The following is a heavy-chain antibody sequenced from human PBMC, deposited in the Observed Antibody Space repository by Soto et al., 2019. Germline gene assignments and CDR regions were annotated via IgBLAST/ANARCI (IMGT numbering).Heavy chain of an antibody. CDR2: FDPEDGEA. CDR3: ATGLRFLEWLQDDFDY. D-gene: IGHD3-3*01. Sequence: ASVKVSCKVSGYTLTELSMHWVRQAPGKGLEWMGGFDPEDGEAIYAQKLQGRVTMTGDTSTDTAYMELSSLRSEDTAVYYCATGLRFLEWLQDDFDYWGQGTLVTVSS. V-gene: IGHV1-24*01. CDR1: GYTLTELS. J-gene: IGHJ4*02.